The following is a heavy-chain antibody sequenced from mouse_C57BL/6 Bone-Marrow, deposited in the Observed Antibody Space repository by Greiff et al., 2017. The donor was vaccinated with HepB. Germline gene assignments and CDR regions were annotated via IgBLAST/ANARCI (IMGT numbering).Heavy chain of an antibody. J-gene: IGHJ4*01. CDR1: GYSFTDYN. CDR2: INPNYGTT. CDR3: ARWEYYGSSYAMDY. Sequence: EVKLMESGPELVKPGASVKISCKASGYSFTDYNMNWVKQSNGKSLEWIGVINPNYGTTSYNQKFKGKATLTVDQSSSTAYMQLNSLTSEDSAVYYCARWEYYGSSYAMDYWGQGTSVTVSS. V-gene: IGHV1-39*01. D-gene: IGHD1-1*01.